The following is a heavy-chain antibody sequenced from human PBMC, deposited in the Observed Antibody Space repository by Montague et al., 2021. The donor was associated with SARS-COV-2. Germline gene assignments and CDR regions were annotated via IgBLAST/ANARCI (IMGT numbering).Heavy chain of an antibody. J-gene: IGHJ3*02. Sequence: SETLSLTCTVSGGSISRYYWSWIRQPPGKGLEWIGYIYYTGSTDYNPSLKSRVTIPVDTSKNQFSLKLSSVTAADTAVYYCAGSPTGIAAAGTVAAFDIWGQGTMVTVSS. CDR1: GGSISRYY. CDR3: AGSPTGIAAAGTVAAFDI. D-gene: IGHD6-13*01. V-gene: IGHV4-59*01. CDR2: IYYTGST.